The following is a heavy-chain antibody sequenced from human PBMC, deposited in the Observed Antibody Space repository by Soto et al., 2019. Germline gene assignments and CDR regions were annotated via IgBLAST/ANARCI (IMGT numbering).Heavy chain of an antibody. D-gene: IGHD3-22*01. CDR2: INANAIDT. Sequence: GGSLRLSCAASGFIFGNHGMSWVRQAPGRALEWVSTINANAIDTHYADSVKGRFTISRDNSKNTLYLQMNSLRAEDTAVYYCAKGYRITMIVVVITSLDYWGQGTLVTVSS. CDR1: GFIFGNHG. V-gene: IGHV3-23*01. J-gene: IGHJ4*02. CDR3: AKGYRITMIVVVITSLDY.